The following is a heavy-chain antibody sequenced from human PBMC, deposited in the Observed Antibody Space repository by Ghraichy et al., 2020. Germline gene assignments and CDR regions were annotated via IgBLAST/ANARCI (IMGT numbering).Heavy chain of an antibody. CDR1: GFTFSTYA. V-gene: IGHV3-23*01. D-gene: IGHD6-13*01. CDR3: AKGDSSSWYLVGFYV. J-gene: IGHJ3*01. CDR2: ISGSGNST. Sequence: GGSLRLSCAASGFTFSTYAMTWVRQAPGKGLEWVSAISGSGNSTYYADSVKGRFTVSRDNSKNTLFLQMESLRADDTAIYYCAKGDSSSWYLVGFYVWGQGTMVTVSS.